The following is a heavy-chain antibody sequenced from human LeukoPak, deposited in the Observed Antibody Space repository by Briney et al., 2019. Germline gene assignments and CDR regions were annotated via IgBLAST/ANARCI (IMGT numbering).Heavy chain of an antibody. Sequence: SETLSLTYSVYGRSISSYYRGWIRQPPGKGMECIGFIYTSGSTNYTPSRKSRVTISVDTSKNQFSLKLSSVTAAETAVYYCARKNYDLDSWGQGTMVTVSS. V-gene: IGHV4-4*09. CDR1: GRSISSYY. D-gene: IGHD3-3*01. J-gene: IGHJ3*02. CDR2: IYTSGST. CDR3: ARKNYDLDS.